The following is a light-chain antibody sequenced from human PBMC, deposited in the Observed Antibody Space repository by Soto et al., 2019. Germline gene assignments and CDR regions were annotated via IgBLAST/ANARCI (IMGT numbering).Light chain of an antibody. V-gene: IGLV2-11*02. J-gene: IGLJ1*01. CDR2: DVT. CDR1: SSDVGRYNY. CDR3: CSSAGSYAYV. Sequence: QSALTQPRSVSGSPGQSVALSCTGTSSDVGRYNYVSWYQHHPGKAPKLMIYDVTKRPSGVPDRFSGSKSGNTASLTISGRQAEDEADYYCCSSAGSYAYVFGTGTKVTV.